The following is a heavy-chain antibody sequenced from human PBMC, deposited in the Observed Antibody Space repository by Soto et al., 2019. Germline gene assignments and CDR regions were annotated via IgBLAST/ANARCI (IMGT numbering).Heavy chain of an antibody. D-gene: IGHD6-25*01. J-gene: IGHJ4*02. CDR3: LKTYSNSGRYYLDY. Sequence: EGSLRLSCAASGFTFSSYAMSWVRQAPGKGLVWVSRINSDGSSTSYADSVKGRFTISRDNDKKTLYLQMNSLRAEDTAVYYCLKTYSNSGRYYLDYWGQGTRVTVSS. V-gene: IGHV3-74*01. CDR2: INSDGSST. CDR1: GFTFSSYA.